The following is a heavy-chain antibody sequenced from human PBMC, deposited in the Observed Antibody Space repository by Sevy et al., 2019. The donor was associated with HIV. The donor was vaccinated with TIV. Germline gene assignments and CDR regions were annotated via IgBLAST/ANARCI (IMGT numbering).Heavy chain of an antibody. D-gene: IGHD3-3*01. CDR3: ARRTYDFYYYYGMDV. CDR1: GYTFTSYD. CDR2: MNPNSGNT. V-gene: IGHV1-8*01. Sequence: ASVKVSCKASGYTFTSYDINWVRQATGQGREWMGWMNPNSGNTGYAQKFQGRVTMTRNTSISTAYMELSSLRSEDTAVYYCARRTYDFYYYYGMDVWGQGTTVTVSS. J-gene: IGHJ6*02.